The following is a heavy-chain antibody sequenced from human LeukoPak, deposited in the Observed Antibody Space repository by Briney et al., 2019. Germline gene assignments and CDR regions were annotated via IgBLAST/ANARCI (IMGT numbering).Heavy chain of an antibody. CDR3: ARDFGSRCSSTSCYYYYGMDV. D-gene: IGHD2-2*01. Sequence: ASVTVSCKASGYTFTSYGISWVRQAPGQGLEWMGWISAYNGNTNYAQKLQGRVTMTTDTSTSTAYMELRSLRSDDTAVYYCARDFGSRCSSTSCYYYYGMDVWGQGTTVTVSS. J-gene: IGHJ6*02. CDR1: GYTFTSYG. V-gene: IGHV1-18*01. CDR2: ISAYNGNT.